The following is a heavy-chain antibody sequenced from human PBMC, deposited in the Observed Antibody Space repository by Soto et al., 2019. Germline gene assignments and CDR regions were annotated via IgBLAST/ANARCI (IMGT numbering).Heavy chain of an antibody. Sequence: ASVKVSCKASGYTFSGFYMHWVRQAPGQGLEWMGWINPNSGGTKSAEKFQGRVTMTRDTPISTAYMELSRLTSDGTAVYYCASAAVTGTAGLDFWGQGTQVTVSS. CDR2: INPNSGGT. CDR3: ASAAVTGTAGLDF. D-gene: IGHD6-19*01. V-gene: IGHV1-2*02. CDR1: GYTFSGFY. J-gene: IGHJ4*02.